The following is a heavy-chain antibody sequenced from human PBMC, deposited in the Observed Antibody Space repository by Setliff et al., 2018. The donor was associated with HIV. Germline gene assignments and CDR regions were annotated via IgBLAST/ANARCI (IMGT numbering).Heavy chain of an antibody. J-gene: IGHJ4*02. Sequence: ASVKVSCKASGYTFTGYYMHWVRQAPGQGPEWMGWINPNSGDTYYAQKFQGSVTMTRDTSINTVYMELTRLRSDDTAVYYCVRAPYYYDNSGYYYDWGQGTLGTVSS. CDR2: INPNSGDT. CDR1: GYTFTGYY. V-gene: IGHV1-2*02. CDR3: VRAPYYYDNSGYYYD. D-gene: IGHD3-22*01.